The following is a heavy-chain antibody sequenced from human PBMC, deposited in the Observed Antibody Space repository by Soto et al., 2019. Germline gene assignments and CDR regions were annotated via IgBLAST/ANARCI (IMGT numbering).Heavy chain of an antibody. V-gene: IGHV3-30-3*01. Sequence: QVQLVESGGGVVQPGRSLRLSCAASGFTFSSYAMHWVRQAPGKVLEWVAFISYDESNKYYEDSVKGRFTISRDNSKNTLYLQMNSLRAEDTAVYYCARVRGSSWYEGAFDIWGQGTMVTVSS. CDR1: GFTFSSYA. J-gene: IGHJ3*02. CDR2: ISYDESNK. CDR3: ARVRGSSWYEGAFDI. D-gene: IGHD6-13*01.